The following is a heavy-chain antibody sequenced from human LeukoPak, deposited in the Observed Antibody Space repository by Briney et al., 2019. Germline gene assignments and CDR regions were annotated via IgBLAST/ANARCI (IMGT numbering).Heavy chain of an antibody. Sequence: PSETLSLTCALYGGSFSGYYWSWIRQPPGKGLEWIGEINHSGSTNYNPSLKSRVTISVDTSKNQFSLKLSSVTAADTAVYYCARGLGYCSGGSCYEGGGFDYWGQGTLVTVSS. CDR1: GGSFSGYY. V-gene: IGHV4-34*01. D-gene: IGHD2-15*01. J-gene: IGHJ4*02. CDR3: ARGLGYCSGGSCYEGGGFDY. CDR2: INHSGST.